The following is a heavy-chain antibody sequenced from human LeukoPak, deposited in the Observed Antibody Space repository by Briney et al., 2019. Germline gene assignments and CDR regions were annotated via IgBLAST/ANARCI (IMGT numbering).Heavy chain of an antibody. D-gene: IGHD3-3*01. CDR3: TRRAWSGWDRYYFDY. V-gene: IGHV1-46*03. Sequence: ASVKVSCKASGYTFTSYYMHWVRQAPGQGLEWMGIINPSGGSTSYAQKFQGRVTMTRDMSTSTVYMELSSLRSEDTAVYYCTRRAWSGWDRYYFDYWGQGTLVTVSS. CDR1: GYTFTSYY. CDR2: INPSGGST. J-gene: IGHJ4*02.